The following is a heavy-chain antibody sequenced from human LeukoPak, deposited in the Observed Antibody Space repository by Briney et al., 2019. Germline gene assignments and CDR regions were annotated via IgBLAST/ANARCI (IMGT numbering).Heavy chain of an antibody. Sequence: ASVKVSCKASGYTFTSYDINWVRQATGQGLEWMGWMNPNSGNTGYAQKLQGRVTITRNTSISTAYMELSSLRSEDTAVYYCARGLETGYCSSTSCHDAFDIWGQGTMVTVSS. CDR1: GYTFTSYD. CDR2: MNPNSGNT. V-gene: IGHV1-8*03. D-gene: IGHD2-2*01. CDR3: ARGLETGYCSSTSCHDAFDI. J-gene: IGHJ3*02.